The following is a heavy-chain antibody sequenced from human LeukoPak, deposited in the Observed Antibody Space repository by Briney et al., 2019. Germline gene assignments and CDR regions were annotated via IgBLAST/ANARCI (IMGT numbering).Heavy chain of an antibody. D-gene: IGHD1/OR15-1a*01. CDR2: IRTDGTIT. V-gene: IGHV3-74*01. J-gene: IGHJ6*03. Sequence: GGFLRLSCAASGLTFSSYWMHWVRQAPGKGLVWVSRIRTDGTITTYADSVKGRFSISRDNAKNTLYLQVNSLRVEDTAVYYCAREGTGSYMDVWGKGTTVTVSS. CDR1: GLTFSSYW. CDR3: AREGTGSYMDV.